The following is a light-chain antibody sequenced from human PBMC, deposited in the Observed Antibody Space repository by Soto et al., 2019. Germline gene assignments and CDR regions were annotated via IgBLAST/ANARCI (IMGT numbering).Light chain of an antibody. Sequence: IVLPQSPGTLSLSPGERATLSCRASQSVSSSYLAWYQQKPGQAPRLLMYGASSRATGIPDRFSGSGSGTDFTLTISRLEPEDFAVYYCQQYGSSRWTLGQGTKVDIK. V-gene: IGKV3-20*01. CDR1: QSVSSSY. J-gene: IGKJ1*01. CDR3: QQYGSSRWT. CDR2: GAS.